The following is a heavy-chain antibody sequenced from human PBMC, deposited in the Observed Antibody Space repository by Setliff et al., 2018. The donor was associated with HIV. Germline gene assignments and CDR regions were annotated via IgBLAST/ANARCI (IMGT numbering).Heavy chain of an antibody. CDR1: GGSISSYY. D-gene: IGHD5-18*01. CDR3: ARLSGGYSYGFFDY. J-gene: IGHJ4*02. V-gene: IGHV4-4*09. CDR2: IYTSGST. Sequence: SETLSLTCTVSGGSISSYYWSWIRQPPGKGLEWIGYIYTSGSTNYNPSLKSRVTISLDTSKNQFSLKLTSVTAADTAVYYCARLSGGYSYGFFDYWGQGTLVTVSS.